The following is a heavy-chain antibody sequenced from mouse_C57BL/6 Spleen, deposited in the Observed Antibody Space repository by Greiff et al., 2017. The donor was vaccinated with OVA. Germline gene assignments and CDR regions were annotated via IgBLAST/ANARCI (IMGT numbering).Heavy chain of an antibody. CDR3: ARREGSYYDYDGWYFDV. V-gene: IGHV1-61*01. Sequence: VKLQQPGAELVRPGSSVKLSCKASGYTFTSYWMDWVKQRPGQGLEWIGNIYPSDSETHYNQKFKDKATLTVDKSSSTAYMQLSSLTSEDSAVYYCARREGSYYDYDGWYFDVWGTGTTVTVSS. CDR2: IYPSDSET. J-gene: IGHJ1*03. CDR1: GYTFTSYW. D-gene: IGHD2-4*01.